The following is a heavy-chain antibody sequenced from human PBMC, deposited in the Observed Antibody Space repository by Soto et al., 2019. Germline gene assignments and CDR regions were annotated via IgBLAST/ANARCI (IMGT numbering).Heavy chain of an antibody. CDR3: ARDRCFDGSCYSASDF. V-gene: IGHV3-48*02. CDR1: GFSFSTYD. Sequence: PGGSLRLSCVASGFSFSTYDMDWVRRAPGKAPEWIAHISTTSFTIYYADSVKGRFTISRDNVRNSLYLEMKSLRDEDTAVYYCARDRCFDGSCYSASDFWGQGIQVTVSS. D-gene: IGHD2-15*01. J-gene: IGHJ4*02. CDR2: ISTTSFTI.